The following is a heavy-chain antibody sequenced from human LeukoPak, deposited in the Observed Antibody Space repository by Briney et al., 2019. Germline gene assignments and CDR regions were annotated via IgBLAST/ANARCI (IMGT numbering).Heavy chain of an antibody. V-gene: IGHV4-61*03. J-gene: IGHJ4*02. Sequence: SQTLSLTCTVSGGSISSGGYYWSWIRQHPGKGLEWIGYIYYTGSTNYNPSLKSRVTITVDTSKDHFSLKLTSVTAADTAVYYCARGGRRSYERYFDYWGQGTLVTVSP. D-gene: IGHD1-26*01. CDR2: IYYTGST. CDR1: GGSISSGGYY. CDR3: ARGGRRSYERYFDY.